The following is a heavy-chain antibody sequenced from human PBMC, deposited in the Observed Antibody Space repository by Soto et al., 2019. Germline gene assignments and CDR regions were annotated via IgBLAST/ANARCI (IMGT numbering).Heavy chain of an antibody. D-gene: IGHD2-8*01. J-gene: IGHJ4*02. V-gene: IGHV1-69*06. CDR2: IIPIFGTA. CDR1: GGTFSSYA. CDR3: ARESGVGCTNGVCFPYFDY. Sequence: QVQLVQSGAEVKKPGSSVKVSCKASGGTFSSYAISWVRQAPGQGLEWMGGIIPIFGTANYAQKFQGRVTITADKSTSTAYMELSSLRSEDTAVYYCARESGVGCTNGVCFPYFDYWGQGTLVTVSS.